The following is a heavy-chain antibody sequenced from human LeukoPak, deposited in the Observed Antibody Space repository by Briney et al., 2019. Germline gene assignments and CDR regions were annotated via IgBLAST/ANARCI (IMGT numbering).Heavy chain of an antibody. V-gene: IGHV3-33*08. D-gene: IGHD4-11*01. J-gene: IGHJ6*03. CDR3: ARDKRDTVTGWGYYYYYMDV. CDR1: GFTVSSNY. Sequence: GGSLRLSCAASGFTVSSNYMSWVRQAPGKGLEWVAVIWYDGSNKYYADSVKGRFTISRDNSKNTLYLQMNSLRAEDTAVYYCARDKRDTVTGWGYYYYYMDVWGKGTTVTVSS. CDR2: IWYDGSNK.